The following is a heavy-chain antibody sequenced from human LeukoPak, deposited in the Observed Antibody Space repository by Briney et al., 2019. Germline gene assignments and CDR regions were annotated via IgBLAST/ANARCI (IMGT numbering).Heavy chain of an antibody. V-gene: IGHV3-74*01. CDR3: ARACSFGSCHAGDY. Sequence: GESLRLSCAASGFTFSTYWMHWVRQAPGKGLVWVSSINSDGSSTSYADSVKGRFTISRDNAKNTLYLQMNSLRAEDTAVYYCARACSFGSCHAGDYWGQGILVTVSS. CDR1: GFTFSTYW. J-gene: IGHJ4*02. D-gene: IGHD2-15*01. CDR2: INSDGSST.